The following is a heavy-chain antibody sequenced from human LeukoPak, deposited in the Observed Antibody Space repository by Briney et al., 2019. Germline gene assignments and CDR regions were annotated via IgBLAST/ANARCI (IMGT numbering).Heavy chain of an antibody. J-gene: IGHJ5*01. Sequence: GGSLRLSCAASGFTFDDYGMSWVRQAPGRGLEWVSGINWNAGSTGYADSVKGRFTISRDNARDSLYLHMNSLRAEDTAFYYCARDEVGATTREVWFDSWGQGALVTVSS. CDR2: INWNAGST. V-gene: IGHV3-20*04. D-gene: IGHD1-26*01. CDR3: ARDEVGATTREVWFDS. CDR1: GFTFDDYG.